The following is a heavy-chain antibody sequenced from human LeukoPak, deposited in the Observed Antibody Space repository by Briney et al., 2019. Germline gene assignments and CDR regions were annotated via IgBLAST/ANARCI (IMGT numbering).Heavy chain of an antibody. CDR2: INPNSGGT. J-gene: IGHJ3*02. V-gene: IGHV1-2*02. CDR1: GYTFTGYY. CDR3: ARAVPAIDYVDAFDI. D-gene: IGHD4-17*01. Sequence: GASVKVSCKASGYTFTGYYMHWVRQAPGQGLEWMGWINPNSGGTNYAQKFQGRVTMTSDTSISTAYMELSRLRSDDTAVYYCARAVPAIDYVDAFDIWGQGTMVTVSS.